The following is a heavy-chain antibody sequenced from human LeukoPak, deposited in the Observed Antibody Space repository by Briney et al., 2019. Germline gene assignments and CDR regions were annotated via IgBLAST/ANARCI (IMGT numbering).Heavy chain of an antibody. CDR3: AKEMATITPDDYFDY. Sequence: GGSLRLSCAASGFTFSSYAMSWVRQGPGNGLEWVSAISGSGGSTYYADPVKGRFTISRDNSKNTLYLQMDSLRAEDTAVYYCAKEMATITPDDYFDYWGQGTLVTVSS. J-gene: IGHJ4*02. V-gene: IGHV3-23*01. CDR1: GFTFSSYA. D-gene: IGHD5-24*01. CDR2: ISGSGGST.